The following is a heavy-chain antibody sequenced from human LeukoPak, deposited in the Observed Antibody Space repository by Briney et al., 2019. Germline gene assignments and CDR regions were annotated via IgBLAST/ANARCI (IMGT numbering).Heavy chain of an antibody. CDR1: GFTFSDYY. V-gene: IGHV3-11*01. CDR2: ITSIGTPI. Sequence: GGSLRLSCAASGFTFSDYYRSWVRQAPGKGRDWLSYITSIGTPIYYADSVKGRFPISRDNAKNSLYLQMTSLRAEDTAVYYCARGGLRHAVWGQGTTVTVSS. D-gene: IGHD2-15*01. J-gene: IGHJ6*02. CDR3: ARGGLRHAV.